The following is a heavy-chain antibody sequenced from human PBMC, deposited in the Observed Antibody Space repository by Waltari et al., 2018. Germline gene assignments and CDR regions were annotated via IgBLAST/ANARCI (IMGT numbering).Heavy chain of an antibody. CDR1: GYTFTTFS. CDR2: INTDNGIT. Sequence: QVQLVQSGAEVKKAGASVKVSCKASGYTFTTFSIHWVRQAPGQRLEWMGWINTDNGITKYSREFQGRVTITRDTSATTAYMDLSSLRSDDTAVYYCAKVREGAVALDYWGQGTLVTVSS. V-gene: IGHV1-3*04. D-gene: IGHD6-19*01. J-gene: IGHJ4*02. CDR3: AKVREGAVALDY.